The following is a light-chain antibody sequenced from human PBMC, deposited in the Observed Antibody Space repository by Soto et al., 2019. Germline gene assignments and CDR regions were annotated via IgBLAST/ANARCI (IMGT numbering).Light chain of an antibody. CDR3: QQPNSYPIT. CDR1: QGISSY. Sequence: DIQLTQSPSFLSASVGDRVTITCRASQGISSYLAWYQQKPGKAPNLLIHTASTLQSGVPSRFSGSGSGTQLTLPISSLQPDDFEPKYSQQPNSYPITFGQGTRLEIK. V-gene: IGKV1-9*01. J-gene: IGKJ5*01. CDR2: TAS.